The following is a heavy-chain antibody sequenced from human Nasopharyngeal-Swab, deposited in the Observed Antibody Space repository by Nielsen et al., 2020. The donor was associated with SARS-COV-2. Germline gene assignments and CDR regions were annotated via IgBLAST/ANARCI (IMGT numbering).Heavy chain of an antibody. J-gene: IGHJ6*02. CDR2: INANSGGT. V-gene: IGHV1-2*02. CDR3: ARDHRTSPSHSNSLGYYYGMDV. D-gene: IGHD2/OR15-2a*01. Sequence: WVRQAPGQGLEWMGWINANSGGTKYAQKFQGRVTMTRDTSISTAYMELSGLRSDDTAVYYCARDHRTSPSHSNSLGYYYGMDVWGQGTTVTVSS.